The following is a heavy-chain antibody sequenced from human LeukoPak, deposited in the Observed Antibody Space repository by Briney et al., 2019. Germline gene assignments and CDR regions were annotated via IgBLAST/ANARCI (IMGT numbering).Heavy chain of an antibody. V-gene: IGHV4-39*01. Sequence: SETLSLTCTVSGGSISSSSYYWGWIRQPPGKGLEWIGSIYYSGSTYYNPSLKSRVTTSVDTSKNQFSLKLSSVTAADTAVYYCARLVRRAVAGKELDYWGQGTLVTVSS. CDR3: ARLVRRAVAGKELDY. CDR1: GGSISSSSYY. CDR2: IYYSGST. J-gene: IGHJ4*02. D-gene: IGHD6-19*01.